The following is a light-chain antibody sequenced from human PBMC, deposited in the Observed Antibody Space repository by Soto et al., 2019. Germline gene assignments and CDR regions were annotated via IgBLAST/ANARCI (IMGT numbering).Light chain of an antibody. Sequence: ESVLTQSPATLSLSPGERATLSCRASQSVSSFLAWYQQKPGQAPRLLIYDASKRATGIPARFSGSGSGTDFTLTISSLEPEDSAVYYCQQRADWPLTFGGGTKVEIK. CDR1: QSVSSF. CDR3: QQRADWPLT. CDR2: DAS. V-gene: IGKV3-11*01. J-gene: IGKJ4*01.